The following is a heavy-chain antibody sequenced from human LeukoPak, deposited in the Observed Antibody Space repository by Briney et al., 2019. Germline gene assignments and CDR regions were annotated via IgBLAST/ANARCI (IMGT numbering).Heavy chain of an antibody. CDR1: GFTFSSYS. D-gene: IGHD2-15*01. CDR3: ARDDKVAPLDY. J-gene: IGHJ4*02. V-gene: IGHV3-48*01. Sequence: GGSLRLSCAASGFTFSSYSMNWVRQAPGKGLEWVSYISSSSSTIYYADSVKGRFTISRDNAKNSLYLQMNSLRAEDTAVYYCARDDKVAPLDYWGQGTLVTVSS. CDR2: ISSSSSTI.